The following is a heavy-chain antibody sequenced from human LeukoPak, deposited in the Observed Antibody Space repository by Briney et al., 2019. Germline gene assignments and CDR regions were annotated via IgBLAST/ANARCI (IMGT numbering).Heavy chain of an antibody. D-gene: IGHD3-10*01. V-gene: IGHV3-9*01. CDR2: ISWNSGSI. J-gene: IGHJ6*02. CDR1: GFTFDDYA. Sequence: GGSLRLSCAASGFTFDDYAMHWVRQAPGKGLEWVSGISWNSGSIGYADSVKGRFTISRDNAKNSLYLQMNSLRAEDTALYYCAKDLYGSGTQRGMDVWGQGTTVTVSS. CDR3: AKDLYGSGTQRGMDV.